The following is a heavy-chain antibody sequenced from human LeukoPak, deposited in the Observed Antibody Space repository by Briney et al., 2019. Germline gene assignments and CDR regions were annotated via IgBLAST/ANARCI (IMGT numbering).Heavy chain of an antibody. Sequence: SETLSLTCTVSGDSINSGDYYWGWIRQPPGKGLEWIGSIYYTGSTFYNPSLKSRITLSVDNSKNQFSLNLNSVTTADTAVYYCARVGSGRYNYGYSLVYWGQGTLVTVSS. CDR2: IYYTGST. V-gene: IGHV4-39*07. CDR3: ARVGSGRYNYGYSLVY. J-gene: IGHJ4*02. CDR1: GDSINSGDYY. D-gene: IGHD5-18*01.